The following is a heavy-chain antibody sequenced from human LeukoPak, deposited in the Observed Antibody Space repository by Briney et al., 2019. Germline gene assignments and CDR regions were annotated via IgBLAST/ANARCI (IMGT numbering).Heavy chain of an antibody. CDR1: GFTFSSYW. CDR2: IKQDGSEK. CDR3: ARDNYGDYHSWTLFDY. V-gene: IGHV3-7*01. J-gene: IGHJ4*02. Sequence: PGGSLRLSCAASGFTFSSYWMSWVRQAPGKGPEWVANIKQDGSEKYYVDSVKGRFTISRDNAKNSLCLQMNSLRAEDTAVYYCARDNYGDYHSWTLFDYWGQGTLVTVSS. D-gene: IGHD4-17*01.